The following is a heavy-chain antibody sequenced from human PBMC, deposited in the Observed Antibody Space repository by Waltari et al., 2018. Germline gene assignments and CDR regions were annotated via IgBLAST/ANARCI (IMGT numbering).Heavy chain of an antibody. CDR2: IYTSGIT. CDR1: GGSISGYS. D-gene: IGHD2-15*01. V-gene: IGHV4-4*07. J-gene: IGHJ5*02. CDR3: ARGWFYQGFDP. Sequence: QVQLQESGPGLVKPSETLSLTCPVSGGSISGYSWSWIRQPAGKGLEWIGRIYTSGITNYNPSLTSRVTLSVDTSKNQFSLKLSSVTAADTAVYYCARGWFYQGFDPWGQGTLVTVSS.